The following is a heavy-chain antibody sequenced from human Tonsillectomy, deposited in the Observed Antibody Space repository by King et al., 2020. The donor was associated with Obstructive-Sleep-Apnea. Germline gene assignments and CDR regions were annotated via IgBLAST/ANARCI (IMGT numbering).Heavy chain of an antibody. J-gene: IGHJ4*02. D-gene: IGHD3-10*01. Sequence: HVQLVESGGGVVQPGRSLRLSCAASGFTFSSYGMHWVRQAPGKGLEWVAVISYDGSNKYFADSVKGRFTISRDNSKNTLYLQMNSLRAEDTAVYYCAVTMVRGAPWGYFDYWGQGTLVAVSS. CDR3: AVTMVRGAPWGYFDY. CDR1: GFTFSSYG. V-gene: IGHV3-30*03. CDR2: ISYDGSNK.